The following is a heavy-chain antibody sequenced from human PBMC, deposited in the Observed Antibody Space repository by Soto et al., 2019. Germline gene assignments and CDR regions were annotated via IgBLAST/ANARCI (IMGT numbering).Heavy chain of an antibody. CDR1: GYTFSGYY. Sequence: ASVKVSCKASGYTFSGYYGHGVRQSPGQGLEWMGWMNPKNGGTYFAQKFQGRVTLTRDPSIITAYMEVNGLRSDYTAVYYCTRENIAYSHGLYAAFAIGGQGTTVTVSS. V-gene: IGHV1-2*02. CDR2: MNPKNGGT. CDR3: TRENIAYSHGLYAAFAI. D-gene: IGHD2-15*01. J-gene: IGHJ3*02.